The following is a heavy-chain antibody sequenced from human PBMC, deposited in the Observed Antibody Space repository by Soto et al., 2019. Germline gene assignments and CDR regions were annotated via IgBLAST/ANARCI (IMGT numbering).Heavy chain of an antibody. CDR2: ISGSGGCT. D-gene: IGHD3-3*01. CDR1: GFTFSSYA. J-gene: IGHJ4*02. CDR3: AKRTIFGVVHIVDLDY. Sequence: PGESLRLSCAASGFTFSSYAMSWVRQPPGKGLEWVSAISGSGGCTYYADSVKGRFTITRDNSKNALYLQMNTLRAEDTAVYYCAKRTIFGVVHIVDLDYWGQGTLVTVSS. V-gene: IGHV3-23*01.